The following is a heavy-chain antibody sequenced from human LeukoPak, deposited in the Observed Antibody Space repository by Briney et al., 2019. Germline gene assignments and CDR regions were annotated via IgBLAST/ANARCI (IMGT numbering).Heavy chain of an antibody. CDR1: GGSISSSSYY. J-gene: IGHJ3*02. Sequence: PSETLSLTCTVSGGSISSSSYYWGWIRQPPGKGLEWIGSIYYSGSTYYNPSLKRRVTISVDTSKNQFSLKLSSVTAADTAVYYCARVYCSSTSCSDAFDIWGQGTMVTVSS. D-gene: IGHD2-2*01. CDR3: ARVYCSSTSCSDAFDI. V-gene: IGHV4-39*01. CDR2: IYYSGST.